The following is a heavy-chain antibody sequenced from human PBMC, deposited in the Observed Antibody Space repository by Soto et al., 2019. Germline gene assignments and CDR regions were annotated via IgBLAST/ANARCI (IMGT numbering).Heavy chain of an antibody. CDR3: ARDMVRGVMPSLISRNYYYYGMDV. V-gene: IGHV4-59*01. Sequence: SETLSLTCTVSGGSISSYYWSWIRQPPGKGLEWIGYIYYSGSTNYNPSLKSRVTISVDTSKNQFSLKLSSVTAADTAVYYCARDMVRGVMPSLISRNYYYYGMDVWGQGTTVTVSS. CDR2: IYYSGST. D-gene: IGHD3-10*01. J-gene: IGHJ6*02. CDR1: GGSISSYY.